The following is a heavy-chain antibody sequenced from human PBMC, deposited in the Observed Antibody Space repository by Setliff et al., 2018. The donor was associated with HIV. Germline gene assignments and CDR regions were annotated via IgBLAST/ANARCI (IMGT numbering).Heavy chain of an antibody. CDR2: INHSGST. D-gene: IGHD3-3*01. V-gene: IGHV4-34*01. Sequence: SETLSLTCAVYGESFSAYYWSWIRQPPGKGLEWIGQINHSGSTNYNPSLKSRVTISVDTSKNQLSLKLSSVTAVDTAVYWCARHISPDMDNFWSGYRGYFDYWGQGTLVTVSS. J-gene: IGHJ4*02. CDR1: GESFSAYY. CDR3: ARHISPDMDNFWSGYRGYFDY.